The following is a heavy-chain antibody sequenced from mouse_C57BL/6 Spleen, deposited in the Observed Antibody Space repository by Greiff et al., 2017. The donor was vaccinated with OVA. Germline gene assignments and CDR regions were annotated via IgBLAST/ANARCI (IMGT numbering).Heavy chain of an antibody. CDR1: GYTFTSYD. D-gene: IGHD2-1*01. CDR3: ARDYGKYEGYSAMDY. V-gene: IGHV1-85*01. Sequence: VQLQESGPELVKPGASVKLSCKASGYTFTSYDINWVKQRPGQGLEWIGWIYPRDGSTKYNEKFKGKATLTVDTPSSAACMELHSLTSEDSAVYFCARDYGKYEGYSAMDYWGQRTSVTVSS. CDR2: IYPRDGST. J-gene: IGHJ4*01.